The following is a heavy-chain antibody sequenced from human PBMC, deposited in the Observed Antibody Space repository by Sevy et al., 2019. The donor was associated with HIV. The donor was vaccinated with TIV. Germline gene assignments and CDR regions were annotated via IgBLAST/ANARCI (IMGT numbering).Heavy chain of an antibody. V-gene: IGHV3-48*03. J-gene: IGHJ6*02. Sequence: GESLKISCAASGFTFSSYEMNWVRQAPGKGLEWVSYISNTGSSIYYSDSVKGRFTMSRDNAKNSLYLQMNSLRGEDTAVYYCAKGDRSFYGLDVWGQGTTVTVSS. D-gene: IGHD3-22*01. CDR1: GFTFSSYE. CDR3: AKGDRSFYGLDV. CDR2: ISNTGSSI.